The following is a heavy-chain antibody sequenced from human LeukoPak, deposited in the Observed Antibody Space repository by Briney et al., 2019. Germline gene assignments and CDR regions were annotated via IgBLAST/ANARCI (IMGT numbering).Heavy chain of an antibody. D-gene: IGHD5-12*01. CDR1: GGSISSYY. CDR3: ARGVVATILDY. CDR2: IYYSGST. J-gene: IGHJ4*02. V-gene: IGHV4-59*01. Sequence: SETLSLTCTVSGGSISSYYRSWIRQPPGKGLEWIGYIYYSGSTNYNPSLKSRVTISVDTSKNQFSLKLSSVTAADTAVYYCARGVVATILDYWGQGTLVTVSS.